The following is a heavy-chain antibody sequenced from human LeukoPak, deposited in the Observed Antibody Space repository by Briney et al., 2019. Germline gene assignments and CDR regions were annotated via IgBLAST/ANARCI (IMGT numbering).Heavy chain of an antibody. CDR2: INSDGTTT. V-gene: IGHV3-74*01. D-gene: IGHD5-18*01. CDR1: GFTFSKYW. J-gene: IGHJ4*02. CDR3: ARDQHSYGTNAVDY. Sequence: GGSLRLSCKVSGFTFSKYWMHWVRQAPGKGLVWVSRINSDGTTTNYADSVRGRFTISRDNSKNTLYLQMNSLRAEDTAVYYCARDQHSYGTNAVDYWGQGTLVTVSS.